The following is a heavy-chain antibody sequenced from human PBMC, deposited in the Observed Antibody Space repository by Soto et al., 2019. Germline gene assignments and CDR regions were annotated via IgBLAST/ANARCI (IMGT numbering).Heavy chain of an antibody. Sequence: EVQLVESGGGLVQPGGSLRLSCAASGFAFSSYEMNWVRQSPGKGLEWLSYISSTASTIHYADSVKGRFTISRDNANNSVYLQMNSLTADDSAVYYCARAAGIMTRGFHGMDVWGQGTTVTVSS. J-gene: IGHJ6*02. D-gene: IGHD3-10*01. CDR2: ISSTASTI. CDR3: ARAAGIMTRGFHGMDV. CDR1: GFAFSSYE. V-gene: IGHV3-48*03.